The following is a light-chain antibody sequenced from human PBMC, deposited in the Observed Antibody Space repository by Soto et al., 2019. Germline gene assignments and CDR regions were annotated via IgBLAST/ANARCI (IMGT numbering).Light chain of an antibody. CDR3: SSYAGSSNLGV. CDR2: EVS. V-gene: IGLV2-8*01. CDR1: SSDVGGYNY. Sequence: QSVLTQPPSASGSPGQSVTISCTGTSSDVGGYNYVSWCQQHPGRAPKLMIYEVSKRPSGVPDRFSGSKSGNTASLTVSGLQPEDEADYYCSSYAGSSNLGVFGGGTKLTVL. J-gene: IGLJ2*01.